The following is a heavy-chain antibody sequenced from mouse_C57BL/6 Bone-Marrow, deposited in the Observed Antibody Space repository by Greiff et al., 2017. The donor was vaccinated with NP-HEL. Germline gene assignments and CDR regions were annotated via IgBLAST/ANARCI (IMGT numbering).Heavy chain of an antibody. CDR2: IYPGSGST. V-gene: IGHV1-55*01. CDR1: GYTFTSYW. J-gene: IGHJ2*01. Sequence: QVQLQQPGAELVKPGASVKMSCKASGYTFTSYWITWVKQRPGQGLEWIGDIYPGSGSTNYNEKFKSKATLTVDTSSSTAYMQLSSLTSEDSAVYYCARKGYYDGSSYDYFDYWGQGTTLTVSS. CDR3: ARKGYYDGSSYDYFDY. D-gene: IGHD1-1*01.